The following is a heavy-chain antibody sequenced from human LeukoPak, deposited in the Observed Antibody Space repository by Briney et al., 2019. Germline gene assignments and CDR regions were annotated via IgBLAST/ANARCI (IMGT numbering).Heavy chain of an antibody. CDR3: AGYYDFWSGYVGYYYYYMDV. D-gene: IGHD3-3*01. V-gene: IGHV3-48*01. J-gene: IGHJ6*03. CDR1: GFTFTSYS. CDR2: ISSSSSTI. Sequence: GGSLRLSCAASGFTFTSYSMNWVRQAPGKGPEWVSYISSSSSTIYYADSVKGRFTISRDNAKNSLYLQMNSLRAEDTAVYYCAGYYDFWSGYVGYYYYYMDVWGEGTTVTVSS.